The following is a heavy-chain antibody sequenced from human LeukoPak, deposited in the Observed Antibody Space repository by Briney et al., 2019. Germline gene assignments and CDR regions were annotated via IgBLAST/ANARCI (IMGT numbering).Heavy chain of an antibody. V-gene: IGHV1-69*13. CDR2: IIPIFGTA. CDR1: GGTFSSYA. J-gene: IGHJ4*02. CDR3: AWDSRHGYDNPFDY. Sequence: ASVKVSCKASGGTFSSYAISWVRQAPGQGFEWMGGIIPIFGTANYAQKFQGRVTITADESTSTAYMELSSLRSEDTAVYYCAWDSRHGYDNPFDYWGQGTLVTVSS. D-gene: IGHD5-12*01.